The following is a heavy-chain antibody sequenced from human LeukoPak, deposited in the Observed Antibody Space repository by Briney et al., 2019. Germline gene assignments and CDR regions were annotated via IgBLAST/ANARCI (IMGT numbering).Heavy chain of an antibody. V-gene: IGHV4-38-2*01. CDR1: GYSISSGYY. CDR2: IYHSGST. CDR3: ARSYPRIAARCYFDY. D-gene: IGHD6-6*01. J-gene: IGHJ4*02. Sequence: SETLSLTCAVSGYSISSGYYWGWIRQPPGKGLEWIGSIYHSGSTYYNPSLKSRVTISVDTSKNQFSLKLSSVTAADTAVYYCARSYPRIAARCYFDYWGQGTLVTASS.